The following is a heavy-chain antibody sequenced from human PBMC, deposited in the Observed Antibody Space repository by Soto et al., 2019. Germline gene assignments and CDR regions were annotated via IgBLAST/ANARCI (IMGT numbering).Heavy chain of an antibody. V-gene: IGHV1-18*01. CDR2: ISAHNGNT. J-gene: IGHJ4*02. Sequence: QVHLVQSGAEVKKPGASVKVSCEGSGYAFTTYGITWVRQAPGQGLEWMGWISAHNGNTNYAQKLQGRVTVTRDTSTSTAYMELRSPRSDDTAVYYCARGRYGDYWGQGALVTVSS. CDR3: ARGRYGDY. CDR1: GYAFTTYG. D-gene: IGHD1-1*01.